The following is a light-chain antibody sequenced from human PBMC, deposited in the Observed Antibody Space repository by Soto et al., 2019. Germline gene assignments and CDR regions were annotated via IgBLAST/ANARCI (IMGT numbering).Light chain of an antibody. CDR3: QHYSDLPMT. V-gene: IGKV3D-15*02. CDR1: QSISTN. CDR2: VAS. Sequence: EIVMTQSPATLSVSPGERATLSCRASQSISTNLAWYQQKPGHAPMLLIYVASMMATGIPDRFSGSASGTDFTLTISRLEPEDFAVYFCQHYSDLPMTFCQGTRQEN. J-gene: IGKJ5*01.